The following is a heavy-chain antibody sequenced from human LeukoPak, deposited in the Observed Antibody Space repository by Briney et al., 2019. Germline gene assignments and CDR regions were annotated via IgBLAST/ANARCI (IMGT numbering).Heavy chain of an antibody. CDR1: GFTFRSYT. J-gene: IGHJ6*03. V-gene: IGHV3-48*04. CDR2: ISSSGGTI. Sequence: GGSLRLSCAASGFTFRSYTMNWVRQAPGQGLEWVSYISSSGGTIYYADSVKGRFTISRDNAKNSLYLQMNSPRAEDTAVYYCARVGTSSNYYYYMDVKGKGTTVTVSS. CDR3: ARVGTSSNYYYYMDV. D-gene: IGHD1-1*01.